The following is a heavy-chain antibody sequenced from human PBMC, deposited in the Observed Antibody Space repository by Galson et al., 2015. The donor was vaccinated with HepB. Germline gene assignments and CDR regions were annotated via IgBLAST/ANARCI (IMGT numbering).Heavy chain of an antibody. CDR3: AKDAVNDFWSGYYRAPYFEY. V-gene: IGHV3-30*18. D-gene: IGHD3-3*01. CDR1: GFTFSSYV. J-gene: IGHJ4*02. CDR2: ISYDGTNK. Sequence: SLRLSCATSGFTFSSYVMHWVRQAPGRGLVWVALISYDGTNKYYADSVKGRFTISRDNSKNTLYLQMDSLGAVDTAVYYCAKDAVNDFWSGYYRAPYFEYWGQGSLVTVSS.